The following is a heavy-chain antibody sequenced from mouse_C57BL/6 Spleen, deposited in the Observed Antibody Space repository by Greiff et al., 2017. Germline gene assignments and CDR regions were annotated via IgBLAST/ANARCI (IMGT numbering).Heavy chain of an antibody. CDR2: IYPRSGNT. Sequence: QVQLKESGAELARPGASVKLSCKASGYTFTSYGISWVKQRTGQGLEWIGEIYPRSGNTYYNEKFKGKATLTADKSSSTAYMELRSLTSEDSAVYFCARRGYDDDGGVYYFDYWGQGTTLTVSS. CDR3: ARRGYDDDGGVYYFDY. D-gene: IGHD2-4*01. V-gene: IGHV1-81*01. J-gene: IGHJ2*01. CDR1: GYTFTSYG.